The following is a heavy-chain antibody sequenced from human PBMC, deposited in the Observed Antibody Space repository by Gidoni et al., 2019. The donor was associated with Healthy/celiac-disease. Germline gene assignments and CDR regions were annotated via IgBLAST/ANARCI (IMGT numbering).Heavy chain of an antibody. CDR2: INHRGST. D-gene: IGHD6-13*01. Sequence: QAQLQQWGAGLLKPPEPLSLPRAATGASFGGYYCSWIRQPPGKGLDWIGEINHRGSTNYNPSLKSRVTISVDTSKNQFSLKLSSVTAADTAVYYCARGEPYSSSWSVAIDYWGQGTLVTVSS. J-gene: IGHJ4*02. CDR1: GASFGGYY. CDR3: ARGEPYSSSWSVAIDY. V-gene: IGHV4-34*01.